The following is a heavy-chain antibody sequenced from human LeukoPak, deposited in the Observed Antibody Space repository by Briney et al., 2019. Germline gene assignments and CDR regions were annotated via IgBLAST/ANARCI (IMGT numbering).Heavy chain of an antibody. D-gene: IGHD6-13*01. Sequence: SQTLSLTCAISGDSVSSNSAAWNWIRHSPSRGIEWLGRTYYRSKWYNDYAVSLKSRINIDPDTSKNQFSLQLNSVTPEDTAVYYCARDHGSLDAFDIWGQGTMVTVSS. J-gene: IGHJ3*02. CDR3: ARDHGSLDAFDI. CDR1: GDSVSSNSAA. CDR2: TYYRSKWYN. V-gene: IGHV6-1*01.